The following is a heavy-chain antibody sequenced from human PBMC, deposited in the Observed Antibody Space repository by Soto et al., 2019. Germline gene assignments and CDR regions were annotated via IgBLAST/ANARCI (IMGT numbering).Heavy chain of an antibody. D-gene: IGHD3-10*01. V-gene: IGHV4-30-2*01. J-gene: IGHJ4*02. CDR1: GGSISSGGYS. CDR2: IYHSGST. Sequence: SETLSLTCAVSGGSISSGGYSWSWIRQPPGKGLEWIGYIYHSGSTYYHPSLKSRVTISVDRSKNQCSLKLSSVTAADTAVYYCARLQFGEGFDYWGQGALVTVSS. CDR3: ARLQFGEGFDY.